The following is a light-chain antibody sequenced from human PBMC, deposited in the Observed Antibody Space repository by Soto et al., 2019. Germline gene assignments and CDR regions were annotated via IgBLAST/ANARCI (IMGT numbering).Light chain of an antibody. CDR3: LQHYRYPYT. CDR1: QGIGKN. V-gene: IGKV1-17*03. J-gene: IGKJ2*01. Sequence: DIQMTQSPSAMSASVGDRVTITCRASQGIGKNLAWFQQEPGKAPKRLVFLTSILESGVSSRFSGSGSGTEFTLTISSLQPEDFATYYCLQHYRYPYTFCQGTNLEIK. CDR2: LTS.